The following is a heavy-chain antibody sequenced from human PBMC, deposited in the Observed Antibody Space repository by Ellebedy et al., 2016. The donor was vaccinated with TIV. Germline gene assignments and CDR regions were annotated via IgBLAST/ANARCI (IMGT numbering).Heavy chain of an antibody. CDR2: IYYSGTT. V-gene: IGHV4-31*03. CDR3: ARDFHDYGIDPFHV. J-gene: IGHJ3*01. CDR1: GGSISSGGYY. Sequence: SETLSLTCSVSGGSISSGGYYWGWIRQPPGKGLEWIGHIYYSGTTYYNPSLKSRADISVDTSKNQFSLRMTAVTAADTAMYYCARDFHDYGIDPFHVWGQGTMVTVSS. D-gene: IGHD4-17*01.